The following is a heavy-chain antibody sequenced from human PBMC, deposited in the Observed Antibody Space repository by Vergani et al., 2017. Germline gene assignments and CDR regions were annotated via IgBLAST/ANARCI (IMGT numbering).Heavy chain of an antibody. CDR2: IYWNDDQ. CDR3: VYRKTEGGTTGCFCPFYYFYYMDD. D-gene: IGHD1-7*01. CDR1: GFSLNTRGVS. Sequence: QITLKESGPTLVKPTQTLTLTCTFSGFSLNTRGVSVAWIRQPPGKALDWLALIYWNDDQHYSPSLNNRVTITKDTSINQVVLTMTNMDYVDTGTYYCVYRKTEGGTTGCFCPFYYFYYMDDWSKGTTVTVSS. V-gene: IGHV2-5*04. J-gene: IGHJ6*03.